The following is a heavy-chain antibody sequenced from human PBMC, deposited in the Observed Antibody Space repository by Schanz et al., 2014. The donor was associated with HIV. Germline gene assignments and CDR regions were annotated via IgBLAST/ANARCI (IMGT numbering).Heavy chain of an antibody. Sequence: VQLVESGGGVVQPGRSLRLSCAASGFTFSSYWMHWVRQAPGKGLVWVSRINSDGSSTSYADSVKGRFTISRDNSKNTLFLQMNSLRAEDTAFYYCATTHYESNIPYFWGQGTLVTVSS. CDR3: ATTHYESNIPYF. CDR1: GFTFSSYW. J-gene: IGHJ4*02. V-gene: IGHV3-74*02. CDR2: INSDGSST. D-gene: IGHD3-22*01.